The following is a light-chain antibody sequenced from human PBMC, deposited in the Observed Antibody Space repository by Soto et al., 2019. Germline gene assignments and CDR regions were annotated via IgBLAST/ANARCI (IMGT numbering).Light chain of an antibody. J-gene: IGKJ1*01. CDR1: QSVTYRY. CDR2: AAS. V-gene: IGKV3-20*01. CDR3: QQYRSSPWT. Sequence: ETVLTQSPGTLALSPGERVTLSCRASQSVTYRYLAWYQQKPGQAPRLLIYAASTRATGIPDRFSGSGSGTDFTFTISRLEPGDFAVYYCQQYRSSPWTFGQGTKVEIK.